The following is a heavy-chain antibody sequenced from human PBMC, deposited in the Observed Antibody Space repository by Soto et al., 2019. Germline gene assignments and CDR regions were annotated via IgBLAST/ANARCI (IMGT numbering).Heavy chain of an antibody. CDR1: GFTFSSYA. CDR3: AILPYYYDSSGLNRFDP. Sequence: GGSLRLSCAASGFTFSSYAMSWVRQAPGKGLEWVSAISGSGGSTYYADSVKGRFTISRDNSKNTLYLQMNSLRAEDTAVYYCAILPYYYDSSGLNRFDPWGQGTLVTV. CDR2: ISGSGGST. J-gene: IGHJ5*02. D-gene: IGHD3-22*01. V-gene: IGHV3-23*01.